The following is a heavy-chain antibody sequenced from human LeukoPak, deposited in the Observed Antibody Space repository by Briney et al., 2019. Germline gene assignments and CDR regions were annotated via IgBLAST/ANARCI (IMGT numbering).Heavy chain of an antibody. V-gene: IGHV3-30*18. Sequence: EPGGSLRLSCAASGFTFSNAWMNWVRQAPGKGLEWVAVISHDGTVQHYADSVKGRFTISRDNSDNTLYLQMNSLRDEDTAMYYCAKEGTAMASSYFDYWGQGTLITVSS. CDR3: AKEGTAMASSYFDY. J-gene: IGHJ4*02. CDR2: ISHDGTVQ. D-gene: IGHD5-18*01. CDR1: GFTFSNAW.